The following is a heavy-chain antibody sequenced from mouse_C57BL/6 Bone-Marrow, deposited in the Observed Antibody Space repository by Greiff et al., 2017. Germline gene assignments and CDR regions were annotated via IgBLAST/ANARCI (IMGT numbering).Heavy chain of an antibody. CDR2: IDPEDGDT. Sequence: EVQLQQSGAELVRPGASVKLSCTASGFNIKDYYMHWVKQRPEQGLEWIGRIDPEDGDTEYAPKFQGKATMTADTSSNTAYLQLSSLTSEDTAVYYGTAYYGSRFWYFDVWGTGTTVTVSS. D-gene: IGHD1-1*01. CDR1: GFNIKDYY. CDR3: TAYYGSRFWYFDV. V-gene: IGHV14-1*01. J-gene: IGHJ1*03.